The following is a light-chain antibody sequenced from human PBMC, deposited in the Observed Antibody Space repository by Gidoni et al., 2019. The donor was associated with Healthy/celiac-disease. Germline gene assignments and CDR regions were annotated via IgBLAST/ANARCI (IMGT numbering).Light chain of an antibody. J-gene: IGLJ2*01. CDR1: SSAVGGYNY. CDR2: EGS. CDR3: CSYADGYTVV. Sequence: QSALPQPRPVSGSPGQSGTISCTVTSSAVGGYNYVSWYQQPPGKAPKLMIYEGSKRPSGVPDRFSGSKSGNTASLTISGLEAEDENDYYCCSYADGYTVVFGGGTKLTVL. V-gene: IGLV2-11*01.